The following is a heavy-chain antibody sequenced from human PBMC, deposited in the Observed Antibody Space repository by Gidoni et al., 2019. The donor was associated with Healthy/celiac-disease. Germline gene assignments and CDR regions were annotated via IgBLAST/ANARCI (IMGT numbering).Heavy chain of an antibody. CDR2: IYSGGST. V-gene: IGHV3-66*01. CDR1: GFTVSSNY. D-gene: IGHD3-22*01. CDR3: AREPPNYYDSSGYYDY. Sequence: EVQLVESGGGLVQPGGSLRLSCAASGFTVSSNYMSWVRQAPGKGLEWVSVIYSGGSTYYADSVKGRFTISRDNSKNTLYLQMNSLRAEDTAVYYCAREPPNYYDSSGYYDYWGQGTLVTVSS. J-gene: IGHJ4*02.